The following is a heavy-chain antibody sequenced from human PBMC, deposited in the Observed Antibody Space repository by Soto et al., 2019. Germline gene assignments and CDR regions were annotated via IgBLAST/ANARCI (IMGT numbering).Heavy chain of an antibody. CDR2: ISSSSSYT. D-gene: IGHD3-10*01. Sequence: GGSLRLSCASSVFTFSDYYMSCIRHSPGKWLEWVSYISSSSSYTNYADSVKGRFTISRDNAKSSLYLQMNSLRAEDTAVYYCARVLGDSGSYYFEYWGQGTLVSVSS. CDR1: VFTFSDYY. CDR3: ARVLGDSGSYYFEY. V-gene: IGHV3-11*06. J-gene: IGHJ4*02.